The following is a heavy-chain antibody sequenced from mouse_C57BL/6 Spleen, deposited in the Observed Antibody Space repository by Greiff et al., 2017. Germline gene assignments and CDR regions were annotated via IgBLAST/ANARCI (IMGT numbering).Heavy chain of an antibody. CDR3: ARHTRRYFDV. CDR1: GFTFSDYY. Sequence: EVKLVESGGGLVQPGGSLKLSCAASGFTFSDYYMYWVRQTPEKRLEWVAYISNGGGSTYYPDTVKGRFTISRDNAKNTLYLQMSRLKSEDTAMYYCARHTRRYFDVWGTGTTVTVSS. V-gene: IGHV5-12*01. CDR2: ISNGGGST. J-gene: IGHJ1*03.